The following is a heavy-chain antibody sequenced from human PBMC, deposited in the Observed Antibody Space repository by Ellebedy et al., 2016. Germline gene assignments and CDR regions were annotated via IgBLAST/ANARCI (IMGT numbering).Heavy chain of an antibody. J-gene: IGHJ5*02. CDR2: INAGNGNT. CDR3: ARGADSSGYYAWGGDWFDP. CDR1: GYTFTSYA. V-gene: IGHV1-3*01. D-gene: IGHD3-22*01. Sequence: ASVKVSCKASGYTFTSYAMHWVRQAPGQRLEWMGWINAGNGNTKYSQKFQGRVTITRDTSASPAYMELSSLRSEETAVYYCARGADSSGYYAWGGDWFDPWGQGTLVTVSS.